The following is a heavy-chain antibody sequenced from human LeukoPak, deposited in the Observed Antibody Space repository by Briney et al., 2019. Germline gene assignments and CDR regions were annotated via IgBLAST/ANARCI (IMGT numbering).Heavy chain of an antibody. J-gene: IGHJ4*02. Sequence: KPSETLSLTCAVYDGSSRGYYWSWIRQPPGKGLEWIGEIYNSGSTNYNPSLKSRVTISVDKSKNQFSLKLSSVTAADTAVYYCARDPYYYDSSGFDYWGQGTLVTVSS. CDR2: IYNSGST. V-gene: IGHV4-34*01. CDR3: ARDPYYYDSSGFDY. CDR1: DGSSRGYY. D-gene: IGHD3-22*01.